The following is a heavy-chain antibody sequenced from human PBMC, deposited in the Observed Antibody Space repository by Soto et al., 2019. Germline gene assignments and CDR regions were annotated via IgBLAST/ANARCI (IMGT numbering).Heavy chain of an antibody. CDR2: MNPNSGNT. D-gene: IGHD3-9*01. J-gene: IGHJ6*02. Sequence: GASVKVSCKASGYTFTSYDINWVRQATGQGLEWMGWMNPNSGNTGYAQKFQGRVTMTRNTSISTAYMELSSLRSEDTAVYYCARGPSPGGFDWLWVAYYYYGMDVWGQGTTVTVS. CDR3: ARGPSPGGFDWLWVAYYYYGMDV. V-gene: IGHV1-8*01. CDR1: GYTFTSYD.